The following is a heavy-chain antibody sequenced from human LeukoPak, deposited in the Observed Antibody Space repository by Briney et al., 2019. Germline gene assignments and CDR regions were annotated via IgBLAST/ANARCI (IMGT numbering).Heavy chain of an antibody. CDR1: GFTFSLYG. D-gene: IGHD3-10*01. V-gene: IGHV3-48*01. Sequence: GGSLRLSCAASGFTFSLYGMNWLRQAPGKGLEWVSYISEDTTIIHYADSVKGRFTISRDNAKNSLYLQMNSLRVVDTAVYYCATTGVRRDNWFDPWGQGTLVTASS. CDR2: ISEDTTII. J-gene: IGHJ5*02. CDR3: ATTGVRRDNWFDP.